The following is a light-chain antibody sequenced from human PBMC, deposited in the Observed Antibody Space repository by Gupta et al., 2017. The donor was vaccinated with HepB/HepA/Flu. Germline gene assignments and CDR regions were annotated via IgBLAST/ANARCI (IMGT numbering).Light chain of an antibody. J-gene: IGKJ5*01. V-gene: IGKV3-20*01. Sequence: EIVLTQSPGTLSLSPGERATLSCRASQSVSSSYLAWYQQKPGQAPRLLISGASSRATGIPDRFSGSGSGTDFILTISILDPEDFAIYYCQRYGSSPITFGQGTLLDIK. CDR1: QSVSSSY. CDR3: QRYGSSPIT. CDR2: GAS.